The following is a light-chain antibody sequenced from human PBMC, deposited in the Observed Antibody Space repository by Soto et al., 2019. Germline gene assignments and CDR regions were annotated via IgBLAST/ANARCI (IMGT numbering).Light chain of an antibody. CDR1: SSNIGSKP. J-gene: IGLJ3*02. V-gene: IGLV1-44*01. Sequence: QSVLTQPPSASGTPGQRVTISCSGSSSNIGSKPVNWYQQFPGTAPKVLIYSTNQRPSGVPDRFSGSKSGTSASLAIDGLQSEDEADYYCAAWDDSLKGGVFGGGTKLTVL. CDR3: AAWDDSLKGGV. CDR2: STN.